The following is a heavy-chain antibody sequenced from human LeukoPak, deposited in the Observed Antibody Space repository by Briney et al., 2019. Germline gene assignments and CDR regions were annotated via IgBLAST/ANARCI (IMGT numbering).Heavy chain of an antibody. D-gene: IGHD3-10*01. CDR2: INWNGGST. V-gene: IGHV3-20*04. J-gene: IGHJ4*02. CDR1: GFTFDDYG. CDR3: ARNYNGSGSSDFDY. Sequence: GGSLRLSCAASGFTFDDYGMSWVRHAPGKGLEWVSGINWNGGSTGYADSVKGRFTISRDNAKNSLYLQMNSLRAEDTALYYCARNYNGSGSSDFDYWGQGTLVTVSS.